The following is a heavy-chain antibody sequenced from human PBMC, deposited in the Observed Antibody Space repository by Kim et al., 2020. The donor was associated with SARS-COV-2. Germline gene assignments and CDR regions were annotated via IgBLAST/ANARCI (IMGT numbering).Heavy chain of an antibody. V-gene: IGHV4-4*02. Sequence: SETLSLTCAVSGGSISSSNWWSWVRQPPGKGLEWIGEIYHSGSTNYNPSLKSRVTISVDKSKNQFPLKLSSVTAADTAVYYCAREFVRYFDSYYYYYGMDVWGQGTTVTVSS. J-gene: IGHJ6*02. CDR2: IYHSGST. CDR3: AREFVRYFDSYYYYYGMDV. D-gene: IGHD3-9*01. CDR1: GGSISSSNW.